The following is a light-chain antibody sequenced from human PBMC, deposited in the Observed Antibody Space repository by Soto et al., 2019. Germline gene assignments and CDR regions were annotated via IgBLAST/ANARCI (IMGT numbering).Light chain of an antibody. CDR3: QQYDTSPET. CDR2: GTS. J-gene: IGKJ1*01. Sequence: IVLAQCPGTLSLSPRERATLSCRASQSVSSSYLAWYQHKPGQAPRLLMYGTSSRATGIPDRFSGSGSGTDFTLTISRLEPEDFAVYYCQQYDTSPETFGQGTKVDIK. CDR1: QSVSSSY. V-gene: IGKV3-20*01.